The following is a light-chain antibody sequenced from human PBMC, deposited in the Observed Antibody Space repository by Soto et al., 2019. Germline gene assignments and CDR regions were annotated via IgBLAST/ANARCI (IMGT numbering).Light chain of an antibody. CDR1: QSLLHSNGYNY. J-gene: IGKJ1*01. CDR2: LGS. V-gene: IGKV2-28*01. Sequence: DLVMTQSPLSLPVTPGEPASISCRSSQSLLHSNGYNYLDWYLQKPGQSPQLLIYLGSNRASGVPDRFSGSGSGTDFTLKIRRVEAEDVGIYYCMQALQAWTFGHGTKGEIK. CDR3: MQALQAWT.